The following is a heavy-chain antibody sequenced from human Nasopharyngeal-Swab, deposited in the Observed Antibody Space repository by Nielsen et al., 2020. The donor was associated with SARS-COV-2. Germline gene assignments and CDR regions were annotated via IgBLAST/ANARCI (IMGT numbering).Heavy chain of an antibody. CDR2: ISYDGSNE. Sequence: WIRQPPGKGLEWVAVISYDGSNEYYADSVKGRFTISRDNSKNTLYLQMNSLRAEDTAVYYCAKGGLFYCSSTSCYGFDYWGQGTLVTVSS. J-gene: IGHJ4*02. D-gene: IGHD2-2*01. V-gene: IGHV3-30*18. CDR3: AKGGLFYCSSTSCYGFDY.